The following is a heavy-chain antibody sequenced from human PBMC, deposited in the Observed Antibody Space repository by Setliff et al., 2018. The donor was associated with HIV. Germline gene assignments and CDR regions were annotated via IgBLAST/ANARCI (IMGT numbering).Heavy chain of an antibody. Sequence: GESLKISCKGSGYSFNIYWIGWVRQMPGKGLEWMGIIYPGDSDTIYSPSFQGQVTTPVDKSITTAYLQWSSLKASDTAMYYCARRASKASLDYWGQGTLVTVSS. CDR2: IYPGDSDT. CDR1: GYSFNIYW. J-gene: IGHJ4*02. V-gene: IGHV5-51*01. CDR3: ARRASKASLDY.